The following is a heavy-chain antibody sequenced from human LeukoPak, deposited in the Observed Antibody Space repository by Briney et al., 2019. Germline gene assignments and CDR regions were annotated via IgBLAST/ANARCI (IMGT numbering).Heavy chain of an antibody. J-gene: IGHJ5*02. CDR1: GYTFTSYY. Sequence: ASVKVSCKASGYTFTSYYMHWVRQAPGQGLEWMGIINPSGCSTNYAQKFQGRVTMTRDTSTSTVYMELSSLRSEDTAVYYCARANFGVVIGFDPWGQGTLVTVSS. CDR3: ARANFGVVIGFDP. D-gene: IGHD3-3*01. V-gene: IGHV1-46*01. CDR2: INPSGCST.